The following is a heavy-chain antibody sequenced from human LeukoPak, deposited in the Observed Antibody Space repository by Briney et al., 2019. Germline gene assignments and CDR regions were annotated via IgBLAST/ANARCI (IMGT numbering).Heavy chain of an antibody. Sequence: GASVKVSCKASGYTFTSYYMHWVRQAPGRGLEWKGIINLSGGTATYAQKFQGRVTMTRETSTSTVNMELSSLRSEDTAVYYCATSLPAAGYYFDHWGQGTLVTVSS. D-gene: IGHD6-13*01. J-gene: IGHJ4*02. V-gene: IGHV1-46*01. CDR2: INLSGGTA. CDR1: GYTFTSYY. CDR3: ATSLPAAGYYFDH.